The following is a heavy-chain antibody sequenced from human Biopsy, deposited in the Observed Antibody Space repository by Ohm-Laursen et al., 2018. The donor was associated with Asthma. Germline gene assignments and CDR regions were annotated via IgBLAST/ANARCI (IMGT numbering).Heavy chain of an antibody. J-gene: IGHJ3*02. D-gene: IGHD3-9*01. V-gene: IGHV1-3*01. CDR2: INAGNGNT. CDR3: ARTYYDFLTGQVNDVFAI. CDR1: GYTFINYA. Sequence: GSVKVSCKASGYTFINYAIHWVRQAPGQRLEWMGWINAGNGNTKYSQKFQGRVTITRDTSASTAYMDLSSLRSEDTAVYYCARTYYDFLTGQVNDVFAIWGQGTMVTVSS.